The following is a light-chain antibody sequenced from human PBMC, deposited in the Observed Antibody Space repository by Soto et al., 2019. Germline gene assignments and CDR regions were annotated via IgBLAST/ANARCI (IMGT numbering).Light chain of an antibody. Sequence: EIGLTQSPGTLSLSPWERVTLSCRASQYINTRLAWYQHRPGQAPRLLIYQTSIRAAGIPARFSASGTGTDFTLTISDVQPEDFAVYYCHQRQSWPRTLGQGTKVDIK. J-gene: IGKJ1*01. V-gene: IGKV3-11*01. CDR3: HQRQSWPRT. CDR1: QYINTR. CDR2: QTS.